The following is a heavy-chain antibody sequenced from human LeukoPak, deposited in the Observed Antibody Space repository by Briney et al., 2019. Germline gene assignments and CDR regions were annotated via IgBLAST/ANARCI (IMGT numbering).Heavy chain of an antibody. D-gene: IGHD3-22*01. V-gene: IGHV1-18*01. CDR2: ISAYNGNT. Sequence: ASVKVSCKASGYTFTSYGISWVRQAPGQGLEWMGWISAYNGNTDYAQKLQGRVTMTTDTSTSTAYMELRSLRSDDTAVYYCARESDDSSGYYFDYWGQGTLVTVSS. J-gene: IGHJ4*02. CDR1: GYTFTSYG. CDR3: ARESDDSSGYYFDY.